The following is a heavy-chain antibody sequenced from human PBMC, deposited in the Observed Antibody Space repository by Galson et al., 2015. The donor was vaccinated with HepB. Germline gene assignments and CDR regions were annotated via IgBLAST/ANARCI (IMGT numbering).Heavy chain of an antibody. CDR1: GFTFSNAW. Sequence: SLRLSCAASGFTFSNAWMSWVRQAPGKGLEWVGRIKSKTDGGTTDYAAPVKGRFTISRDDSKNTLYLQMNSLKTEDTAVYYCTTDFRGLWFGGTDYWGQGTLVTVSS. J-gene: IGHJ4*02. D-gene: IGHD3-10*01. CDR2: IKSKTDGGTT. V-gene: IGHV3-15*01. CDR3: TTDFRGLWFGGTDY.